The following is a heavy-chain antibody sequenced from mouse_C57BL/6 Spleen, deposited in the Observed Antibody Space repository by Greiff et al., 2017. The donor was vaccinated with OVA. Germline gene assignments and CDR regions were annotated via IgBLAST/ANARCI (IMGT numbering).Heavy chain of an antibody. D-gene: IGHD4-1*01. V-gene: IGHV3-1*01. CDR3: ARRETGTDWYVDV. Sequence: EVQLQESGPGMVKPSQSLSLTCTVTGYSITSGYDWHWIRHFPGNKLEWMGYISYSGSTNYNPSLKSRISITHDTSKNHFFLKLNSVTTEDTATYDCARRETGTDWYVDVWGTGTTVTVSS. CDR1: GYSITSGYD. J-gene: IGHJ1*03. CDR2: ISYSGST.